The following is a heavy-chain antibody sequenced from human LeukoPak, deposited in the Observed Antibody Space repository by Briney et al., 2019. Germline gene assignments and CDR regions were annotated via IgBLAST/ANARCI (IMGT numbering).Heavy chain of an antibody. CDR3: ARSNRGHDY. V-gene: IGHV3-74*01. J-gene: IGHJ4*02. Sequence: DSVKGRFTISRDNAKNTLYLQMNSLRAEDTAVYYCARSNRGHDYWGQGTLVTVSS. D-gene: IGHD2/OR15-2a*01.